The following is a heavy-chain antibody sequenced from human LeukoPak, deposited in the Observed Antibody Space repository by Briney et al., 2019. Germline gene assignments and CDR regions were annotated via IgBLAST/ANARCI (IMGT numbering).Heavy chain of an antibody. CDR1: GFTFSSYA. D-gene: IGHD3-22*01. CDR2: ISGSGGST. V-gene: IGHV3-23*01. Sequence: GGSLRLSCAASGFTFSSYAMSWVRQAPGKGLEWVSAISGSGGSTYYADSVKGRFTISRDNSKNTLYLQMNSLRAEDTAVYHCAKEDSSGYYYKVSYFDYWGQGTLVTVSS. CDR3: AKEDSSGYYYKVSYFDY. J-gene: IGHJ4*02.